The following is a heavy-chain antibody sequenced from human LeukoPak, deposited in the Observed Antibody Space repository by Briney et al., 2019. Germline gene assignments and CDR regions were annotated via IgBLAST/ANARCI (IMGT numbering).Heavy chain of an antibody. CDR2: INAGNGNT. D-gene: IGHD4-17*01. J-gene: IGHJ4*02. Sequence: ASVKVSCKASGYTFTSYAMHWVRQAPGQRLEWMGWINAGNGNTKYSQKFQGRVTITRDTSASTAYMELSSLRSEDTAVYYRARVSTLRHRFDYWGQGTLVTVSS. V-gene: IGHV1-3*01. CDR3: ARVSTLRHRFDY. CDR1: GYTFTSYA.